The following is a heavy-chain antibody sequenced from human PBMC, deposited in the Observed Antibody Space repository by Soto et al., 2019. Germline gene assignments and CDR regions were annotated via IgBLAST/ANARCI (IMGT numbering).Heavy chain of an antibody. CDR1: GFTFSSYW. J-gene: IGHJ4*02. CDR2: INSDGSST. D-gene: IGHD5-12*01. Sequence: EVQLVESGGGLVQPGGSLRLSCAASGFTFSSYWMHWVRQAPGKGLVWVSRINSDGSSTSYADSVKGRLTISRDNAKNTLYLQMNSPGAKDTAVYYCARVNGNSGYDSVEGIDYWGQGTLVTVCS. CDR3: ARVNGNSGYDSVEGIDY. V-gene: IGHV3-74*01.